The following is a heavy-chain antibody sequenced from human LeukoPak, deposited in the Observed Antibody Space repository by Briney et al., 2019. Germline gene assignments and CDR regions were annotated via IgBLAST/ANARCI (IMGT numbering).Heavy chain of an antibody. V-gene: IGHV4-61*08. CDR3: ARAPFSGYSGYGTLSFDH. Sequence: TSETLSLTCAVSGGSISSGGYSWSWIRQPPGKGLEWIGYIYYSGSTSYNPSLKSRVTISVDTSKNQFSLRLSSVTAADTAVYYCARAPFSGYSGYGTLSFDHWGQGTLVTVSS. CDR1: GGSISSGGYS. CDR2: IYYSGST. J-gene: IGHJ4*02. D-gene: IGHD5-12*01.